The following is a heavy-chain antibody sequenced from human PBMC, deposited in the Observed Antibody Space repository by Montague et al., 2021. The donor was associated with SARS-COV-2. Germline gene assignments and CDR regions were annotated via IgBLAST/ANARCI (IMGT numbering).Heavy chain of an antibody. D-gene: IGHD3-22*01. Sequence: SETLSPTRTVSGGSISSYYWSWIRQPPGKGLEWIGYIYYSGSTNXNPSRKSRVTISVDTSKDQFSLKLSSVTAADTAVYYCAREVRYYYDSSGPGAFDIWGQGTMVTVSS. CDR1: GGSISSYY. J-gene: IGHJ3*02. CDR3: AREVRYYYDSSGPGAFDI. CDR2: IYYSGST. V-gene: IGHV4-59*01.